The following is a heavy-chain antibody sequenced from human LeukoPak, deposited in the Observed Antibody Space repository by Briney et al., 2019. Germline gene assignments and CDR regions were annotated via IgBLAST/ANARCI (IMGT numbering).Heavy chain of an antibody. Sequence: SETLSLTCTVSGGSISSYYWGWIRQPPGKGLEWIGSIYYSGSTYYNPSLKSRVTISVDTSENQFSLKLSSVTAADTAVYYCARREGTYYDFWSGLENFDYWGQGTLVTVSS. D-gene: IGHD3-3*01. CDR2: IYYSGST. CDR1: GGSISSYY. V-gene: IGHV4-39*01. CDR3: ARREGTYYDFWSGLENFDY. J-gene: IGHJ4*02.